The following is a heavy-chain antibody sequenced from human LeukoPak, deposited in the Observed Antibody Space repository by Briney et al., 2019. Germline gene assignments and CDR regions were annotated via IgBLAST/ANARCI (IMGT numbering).Heavy chain of an antibody. CDR3: ARVSIQLWSTYNWFDP. J-gene: IGHJ5*02. CDR2: IIPIFGTA. CDR1: GGTFSSYA. Sequence: GASVKVSCKASGGTFSSYAISWVRQAPGQGLEWMGGIIPIFGTANYAQKFQGRVTITADESTSTAYMELSSLRSEDTAVYYCARVSIQLWSTYNWFDPWGQGTLVTVSS. V-gene: IGHV1-69*13. D-gene: IGHD5-18*01.